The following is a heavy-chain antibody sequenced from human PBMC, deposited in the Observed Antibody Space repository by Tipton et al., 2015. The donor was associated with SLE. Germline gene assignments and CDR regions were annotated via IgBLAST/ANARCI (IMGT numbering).Heavy chain of an antibody. D-gene: IGHD5-18*01. V-gene: IGHV4-38-2*02. CDR2: FYHSGTT. J-gene: IGHJ4*02. Sequence: TLSLTCTVSAYSITNGYYWGWIRQSPGKGLEWIGSFYHSGTTYYNPSLKSRVTISVDTSKNQFSLKLSSVTAADTAVYYCARADGYSYGLDYFDYWGQGTLVTVSS. CDR1: AYSITNGYY. CDR3: ARADGYSYGLDYFDY.